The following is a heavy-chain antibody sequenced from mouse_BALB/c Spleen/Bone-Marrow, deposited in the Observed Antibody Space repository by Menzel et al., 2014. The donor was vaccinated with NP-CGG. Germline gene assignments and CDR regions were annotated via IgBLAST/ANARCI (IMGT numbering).Heavy chain of an antibody. V-gene: IGHV1-54*01. D-gene: IGHD4-1*01. CDR3: ARSLTGKKTFDY. Sequence: QVQLQQSGAELVRPGTSVKVSCKASGYVFTNYVIEWVKQRPGQGLEWIGVINAGSGGTDYSEKFKGEATLTADKSSSTAYMQLSSLTSDDSAVYFCARSLTGKKTFDYWGQGTTLTVSS. J-gene: IGHJ2*01. CDR2: INAGSGGT. CDR1: GYVFTNYV.